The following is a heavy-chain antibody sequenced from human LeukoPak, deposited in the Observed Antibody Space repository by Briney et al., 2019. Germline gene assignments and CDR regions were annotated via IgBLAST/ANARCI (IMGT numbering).Heavy chain of an antibody. CDR1: GGSISNYY. V-gene: IGHV4-59*08. CDR3: ARMSWYYYDSSGYYYFDY. D-gene: IGHD3-22*01. CDR2: IYYSGST. Sequence: SETLSLTCTVSGGSISNYYWSWVRQSPAKGLEWIGYIYYSGSTNYNPSLKSRVTISVDTSKNQFSLKLSSVTAADTAVYYCARMSWYYYDSSGYYYFDYWGQGTLVTVSS. J-gene: IGHJ4*02.